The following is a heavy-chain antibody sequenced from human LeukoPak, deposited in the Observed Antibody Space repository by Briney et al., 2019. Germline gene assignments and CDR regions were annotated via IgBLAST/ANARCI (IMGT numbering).Heavy chain of an antibody. V-gene: IGHV3-15*01. CDR3: AKREIVVVVAATSEAPTLFDY. CDR2: IKSKANGETR. D-gene: IGHD2-15*01. J-gene: IGHJ4*02. CDR1: GFTLSNAW. Sequence: GGSLRLSCAASGFTLSNAWMNWVRQAPSKGLEWVGLIKSKANGETRDYAAPVKGRFTISRDNSKNTLYLQMNSLRAEDTAVYYCAKREIVVVVAATSEAPTLFDYWGQGTLVTVSS.